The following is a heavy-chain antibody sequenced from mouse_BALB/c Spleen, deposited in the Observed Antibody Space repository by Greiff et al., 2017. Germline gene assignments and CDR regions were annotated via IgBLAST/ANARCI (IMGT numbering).Heavy chain of an antibody. CDR2: ISSGSSTI. J-gene: IGHJ2*01. CDR1: GFTFSSFG. D-gene: IGHD2-3*01. CDR3: ARSGYDGYYHYFDY. V-gene: IGHV5-17*02. Sequence: EVKLVESGGGLVQPGGSRKLSCAASGFTFSSFGMHWVRQAPEKGLEWVAYISSGSSTIYYADTVKGRFTISRDNPKNTLFLQMTSLRSEDTAMYYCARSGYDGYYHYFDYWGQGTTLTVSS.